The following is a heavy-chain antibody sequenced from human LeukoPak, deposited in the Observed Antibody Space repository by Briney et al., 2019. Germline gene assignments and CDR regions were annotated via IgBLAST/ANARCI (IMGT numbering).Heavy chain of an antibody. CDR3: ARDLVSTVRGVPLGFAY. CDR2: IYTSGST. D-gene: IGHD3-10*02. V-gene: IGHV4-61*02. J-gene: IGHJ4*02. Sequence: SETLSLTCTVSGGSISSDTYYWNWIRQPAGKGLEWIGRIYTSGSTNYNPSLKSRVTMLINTSKNQFSLKLNSVTTADTAVYYCARDLVSTVRGVPLGFAYWGQGTLVTVSS. CDR1: GGSISSDTYY.